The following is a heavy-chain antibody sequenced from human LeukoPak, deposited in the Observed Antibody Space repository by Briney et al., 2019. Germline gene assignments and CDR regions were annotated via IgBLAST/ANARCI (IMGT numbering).Heavy chain of an antibody. CDR3: ARGPFDSLLGPLNWFDP. V-gene: IGHV1-3*01. Sequence: ASVKVSCKASGYTFTSYALHWVRQAHGQRLEWMGWINAGNGNTKYAQKFQGRVTITRDTSASTAYMELSSLRSEDTAVYYCARGPFDSLLGPLNWFDPWGQGTLVTVSS. D-gene: IGHD3-9*01. J-gene: IGHJ5*02. CDR1: GYTFTSYA. CDR2: INAGNGNT.